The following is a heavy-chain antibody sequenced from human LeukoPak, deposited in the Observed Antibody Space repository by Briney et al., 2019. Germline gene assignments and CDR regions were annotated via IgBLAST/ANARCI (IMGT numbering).Heavy chain of an antibody. D-gene: IGHD5-18*01. CDR2: ISGSGGST. J-gene: IGHJ4*02. V-gene: IGHV3-23*01. Sequence: PGGSLRPSCAASGFTFSSYAMSWVRQAPGKGLEWVSAISGSGGSTYYADSVKGRFTNSSDNSKNTLYLQMNSLRAEDTAVYYCAKDRLGYSYGIGFDYWGQGTLVTVSS. CDR3: AKDRLGYSYGIGFDY. CDR1: GFTFSSYA.